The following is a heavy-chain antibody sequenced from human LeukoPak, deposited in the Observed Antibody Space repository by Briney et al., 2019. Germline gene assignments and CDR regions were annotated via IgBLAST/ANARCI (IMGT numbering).Heavy chain of an antibody. V-gene: IGHV4-39*07. J-gene: IGHJ4*02. CDR3: ARDFHYYDSSGYSIFDY. CDR1: GGSISSSSYY. D-gene: IGHD3-22*01. Sequence: SETLSLTCTVSGGSISSSSYYWGWIRQPPGKGLEWIGSIYYSGSTNYNPSLKSRVTMSVDTSKNQFSLKLSSVTAADTAVYYCARDFHYYDSSGYSIFDYWGQGTLVTVSS. CDR2: IYYSGST.